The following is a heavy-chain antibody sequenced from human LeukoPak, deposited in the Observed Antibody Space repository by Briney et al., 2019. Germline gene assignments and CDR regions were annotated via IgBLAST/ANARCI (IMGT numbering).Heavy chain of an antibody. Sequence: GGSLRLSCAASGFTFSSYGMHWVRQAPGKGLEWVAFIRYDGSNKYYADSVKGRFTISRDNSKNTLYLQMNSLRAEDTAVYYCARDGYYGSGTYYNSLALDYWGQGTLVTVSS. V-gene: IGHV3-30*02. CDR3: ARDGYYGSGTYYNSLALDY. CDR1: GFTFSSYG. CDR2: IRYDGSNK. D-gene: IGHD3-10*01. J-gene: IGHJ4*02.